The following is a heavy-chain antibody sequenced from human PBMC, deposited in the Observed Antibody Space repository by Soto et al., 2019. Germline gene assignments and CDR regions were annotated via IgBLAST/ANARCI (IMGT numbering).Heavy chain of an antibody. V-gene: IGHV4-59*01. CDR1: GGSISSYY. D-gene: IGHD3-22*01. CDR3: ARGVVVLNFDY. Sequence: PSETLSLTCTFSGGSISSYYWSWIRQPPGKGLEWIGYIYYSGSTNYNPSLKSRVTISVDTSKNQFSLKLSSVTAADTAVYYCARGVVVLNFDYWGQGTLVTVSS. J-gene: IGHJ4*02. CDR2: IYYSGST.